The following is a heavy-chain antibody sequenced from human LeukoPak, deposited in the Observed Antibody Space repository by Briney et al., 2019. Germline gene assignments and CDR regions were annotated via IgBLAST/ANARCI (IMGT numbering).Heavy chain of an antibody. Sequence: GGSLRLSCAAPGFTLNGYWMHWVRQAPGKGLEWVSAISGSGGSTYYADSVKGRFTISRDNSKNTLYLQMNSLRAEDTAVYYCAQDKQFSGDDAFDIWGQGTMVTVSS. CDR1: GFTLNGYW. D-gene: IGHD6-19*01. V-gene: IGHV3-23*01. J-gene: IGHJ3*02. CDR3: AQDKQFSGDDAFDI. CDR2: ISGSGGST.